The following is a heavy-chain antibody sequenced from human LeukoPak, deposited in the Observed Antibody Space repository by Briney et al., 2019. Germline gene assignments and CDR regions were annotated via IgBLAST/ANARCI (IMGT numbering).Heavy chain of an antibody. CDR2: INPNSGGT. V-gene: IGHV1-2*02. D-gene: IGHD1-14*01. J-gene: IGHJ3*02. CDR3: ARAIGRVSDGAFDI. Sequence: ASVKVSCKASGYTFTGYYMHWVRQAPGQGLEWMGWINPNSGGTNYAQKFQGRVTMTRDTSISAAYMELSRLRSDDTAVYYCARAIGRVSDGAFDIWGQGTMVTVSS. CDR1: GYTFTGYY.